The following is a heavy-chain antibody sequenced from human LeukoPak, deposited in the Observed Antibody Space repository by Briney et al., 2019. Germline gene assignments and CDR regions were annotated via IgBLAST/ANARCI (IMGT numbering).Heavy chain of an antibody. CDR3: ARDGEKWVIGWFDQ. V-gene: IGHV3-48*04. D-gene: IGHD2-8*01. CDR2: ISSASNSI. Sequence: GGPLRLSCVASGFTLSDYSFNWVRQAPGKGLEWVAYISSASNSISYGDSMKGRVTISRDNAKSSVYLQMNSLRAEDTAVYYCARDGEKWVIGWFDQWGQGTPVTVSS. CDR1: GFTLSDYS. J-gene: IGHJ5*02.